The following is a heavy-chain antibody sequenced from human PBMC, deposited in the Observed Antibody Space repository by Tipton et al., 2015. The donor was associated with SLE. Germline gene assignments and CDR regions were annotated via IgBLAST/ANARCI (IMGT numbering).Heavy chain of an antibody. V-gene: IGHV4-34*01. J-gene: IGHJ6*03. CDR1: GGSFSGYY. CDR3: ARQGPLWYYYYYMDV. CDR2: INHSGST. Sequence: GSLRLSCAVYGGSFSGYYWSWIRQPPGKGLEWIGEINHSGSTNYNPSLKSRVTISVDTSKNQFSLKLSSVTAADTAVYYCARQGPLWYYYYYMDVWGKGTTVTVSS. D-gene: IGHD3-10*01.